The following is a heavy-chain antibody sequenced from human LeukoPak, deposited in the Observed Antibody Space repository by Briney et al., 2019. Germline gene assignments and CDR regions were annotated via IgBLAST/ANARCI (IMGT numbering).Heavy chain of an antibody. CDR1: GFTFSDYY. V-gene: IGHV3-20*01. J-gene: IGHJ4*02. CDR3: ARSTYSSGWYGVDY. D-gene: IGHD6-19*01. Sequence: GGSLRLSCAASGFTFSDYYMSWIRQAPGKGLEWVSGINWNGGSTGYADSVKGRFTISRDNAKNSLYLQMNSLRAEDTALYHCARSTYSSGWYGVDYWGQGTLVTVSS. CDR2: INWNGGST.